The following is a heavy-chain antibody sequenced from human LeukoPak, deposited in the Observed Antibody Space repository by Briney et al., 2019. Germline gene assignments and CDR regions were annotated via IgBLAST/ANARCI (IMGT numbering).Heavy chain of an antibody. CDR3: ARARYDFWGGYLARPDYYYGMDV. CDR1: GDSMSGYY. CDR2: IYYSGST. D-gene: IGHD3-3*01. Sequence: PSETLSLTCSVSGDSMSGYYWSWIRQPPGKGLEWIGYIYYSGSTNYNPSLKSRVTISVDTSKNQFSLKLSSVTAADTAVYYCARARYDFWGGYLARPDYYYGMDVWGQGTTVTVSS. V-gene: IGHV4-59*01. J-gene: IGHJ6*02.